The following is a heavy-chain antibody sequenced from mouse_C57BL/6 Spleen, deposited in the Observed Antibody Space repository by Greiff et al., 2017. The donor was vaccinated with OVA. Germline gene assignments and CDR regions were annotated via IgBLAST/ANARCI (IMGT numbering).Heavy chain of an antibody. J-gene: IGHJ2*01. CDR3: TGQLRLQGYFDY. V-gene: IGHV6-6*01. CDR1: GFTFSDAW. Sequence: EVKLQESGGGLVQPGGSMKLSCAASGFTFSDAWMDWVRQSPEKGLEWVAEIRNKANNHATYYAESVKGRFTISRDDSKSSVYLQMNSLRAEDTGIYYCTGQLRLQGYFDYWGKGTTLTVSS. D-gene: IGHD3-2*02. CDR2: IRNKANNHAT.